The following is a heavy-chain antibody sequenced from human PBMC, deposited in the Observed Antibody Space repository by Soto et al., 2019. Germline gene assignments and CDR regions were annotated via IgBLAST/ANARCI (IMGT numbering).Heavy chain of an antibody. CDR1: GGSFSGYY. J-gene: IGHJ6*02. D-gene: IGHD4-17*01. Sequence: SETLSLTCAVYGGSFSGYYWSWIRQPPRKGLEWIGEINHSGSTNYNPSLKSRVTISVDTSKNQFSLKLSSVTAADTAVYYCARGVYVSSDYVDYYYYYYGMDVWGQGTSVTVSS. CDR3: ARGVYVSSDYVDYYYYYYGMDV. V-gene: IGHV4-34*01. CDR2: INHSGST.